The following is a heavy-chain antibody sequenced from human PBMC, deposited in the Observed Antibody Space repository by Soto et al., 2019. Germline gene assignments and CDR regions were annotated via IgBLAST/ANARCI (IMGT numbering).Heavy chain of an antibody. J-gene: IGHJ3*02. CDR3: ASPFVDGCSWYYGAFDI. CDR2: IYYSGST. D-gene: IGHD6-13*01. V-gene: IGHV4-61*01. CDR1: GGSVSSGSYY. Sequence: SETLSLTCTVSGGSVSSGSYYWSWIRQPPGKGLEWIGYIYYSGSTNYNPSLKSRVTISVDTSKNQFSLKLSSVTAADTAVYYCASPFVDGCSWYYGAFDIWGQGTMVTVSS.